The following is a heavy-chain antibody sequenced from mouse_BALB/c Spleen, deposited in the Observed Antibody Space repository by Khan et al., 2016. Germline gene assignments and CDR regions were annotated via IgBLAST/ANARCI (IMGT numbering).Heavy chain of an antibody. CDR3: ARLRDLRDALDY. CDR2: ILPGSGST. V-gene: IGHV1-9*01. CDR1: GYTFSSYW. J-gene: IGHJ4*01. Sequence: QVQLKESGAELMKPGASVKISCKATGYTFSSYWIEWVKQRPGHGLEWIGEILPGSGSTNYNERFKGKATFTADSSSNTAYMQLSSLTSEDYAVYYCARLRDLRDALDYWGQGTSVTVS. D-gene: IGHD1-1*01.